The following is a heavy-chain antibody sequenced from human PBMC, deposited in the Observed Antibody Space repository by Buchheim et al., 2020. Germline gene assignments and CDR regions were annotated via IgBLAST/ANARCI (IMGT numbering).Heavy chain of an antibody. V-gene: IGHV4-34*01. CDR1: GGSFSGYY. J-gene: IGHJ4*02. Sequence: QVQLQQWGAGLLKPSETLSLTCAVYGGSFSGYYWSWIRQPPGKGLEWIGEINHSGSTNYNPSLKSRVTISVDTSNKQFSLQLSSVTAADTAVYYCARVGGLRFLEWLFHYFDYWGQGTL. CDR2: INHSGST. D-gene: IGHD3-3*01. CDR3: ARVGGLRFLEWLFHYFDY.